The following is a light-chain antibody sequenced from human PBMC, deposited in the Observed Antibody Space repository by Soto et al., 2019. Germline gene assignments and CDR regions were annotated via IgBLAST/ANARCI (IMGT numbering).Light chain of an antibody. CDR3: CSYAGTYSYV. CDR1: SSDVGAYNY. Sequence: SALTQPRSVSGSPGQSVTISCTGTSSDVGAYNYVSWYQQHPGKAPKFMIYDVSKRPSGVPDRFSGSKSGNTASLTISGLQAEDAADYYCCSYAGTYSYVFGTG. V-gene: IGLV2-11*01. CDR2: DVS. J-gene: IGLJ1*01.